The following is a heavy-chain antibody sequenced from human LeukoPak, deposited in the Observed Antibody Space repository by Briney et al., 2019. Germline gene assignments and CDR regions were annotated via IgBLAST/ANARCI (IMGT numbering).Heavy chain of an antibody. V-gene: IGHV4-59*08. CDR2: IYYSGST. Sequence: KTSETLSLTCTVSGGSISSYYWSWIRQPPGKGLEWIGYIYYSGSTNYSPSLKSRVTISVDMSKNQFSLRLRSVTAADTAVYYCARAPYGSGSYYTYWGQGTLVTVSS. CDR3: ARAPYGSGSYYTY. D-gene: IGHD3-10*01. J-gene: IGHJ4*02. CDR1: GGSISSYY.